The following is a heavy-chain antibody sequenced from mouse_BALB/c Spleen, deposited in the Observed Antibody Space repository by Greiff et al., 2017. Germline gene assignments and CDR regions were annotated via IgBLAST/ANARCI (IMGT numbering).Heavy chain of an antibody. D-gene: IGHD2-1*01. CDR3: ARLGLYGNQGAMDY. CDR1: GFNIKDYY. V-gene: IGHV14-3*02. J-gene: IGHJ4*01. CDR2: IDPANGNT. Sequence: EVMLVESGAELVRSGASVKLSCTASGFNIKDYYMHWVKQRPEQGLEWIGRIDPANGNTKYDPKFQGKATITADTSSNTAYLQLSSLTSEDTAVYYCARLGLYGNQGAMDYWGQGTSVTVSS.